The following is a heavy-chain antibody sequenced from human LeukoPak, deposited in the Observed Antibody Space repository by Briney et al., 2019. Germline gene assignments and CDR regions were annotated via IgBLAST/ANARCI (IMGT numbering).Heavy chain of an antibody. CDR2: ISYTGTT. CDR3: ARAPYDSGGYYDYYFDY. CDR1: GGSISSYY. V-gene: IGHV4-59*08. D-gene: IGHD3-22*01. Sequence: PSETLSLTCTVSGGSISSYYWSWIRQPPGKGLEWIGYISYTGTTRYNPSLKSRVTISVDTSKNQFSLKLSSVTAADTAVYYCARAPYDSGGYYDYYFDYWGQGTLVTVSS. J-gene: IGHJ4*02.